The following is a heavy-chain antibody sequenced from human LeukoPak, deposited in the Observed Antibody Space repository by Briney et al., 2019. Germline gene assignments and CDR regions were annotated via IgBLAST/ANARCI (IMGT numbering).Heavy chain of an antibody. Sequence: PGGSLRLSCAASGFTFSSYAMSWVRQAPGKGLEWVSAISGSGGSTYYADSVKGRFTISRDSSKNTLCLQMNSLRAEDTTVYYCARESSSNPLFPQSTLDYWGQGTLVTVSS. D-gene: IGHD6-6*01. V-gene: IGHV3-23*01. CDR3: ARESSSNPLFPQSTLDY. CDR2: ISGSGGST. CDR1: GFTFSSYA. J-gene: IGHJ4*02.